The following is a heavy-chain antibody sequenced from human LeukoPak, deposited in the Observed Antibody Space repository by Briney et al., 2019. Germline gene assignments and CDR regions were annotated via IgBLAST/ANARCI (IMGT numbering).Heavy chain of an antibody. D-gene: IGHD3-22*01. CDR3: ARDRDSSGYFFDY. V-gene: IGHV4-31*03. CDR2: IYYSGST. Sequence: PSQTLSLTCTVSGGSISSGGHYWSWIRQHPGKGLEWIGYIYYSGSTYYNPSLKSRVTISVDTSKNQFSLKLSSVTAADTAVYYCARDRDSSGYFFDYWGQGTLVTVSS. CDR1: GGSISSGGHY. J-gene: IGHJ4*02.